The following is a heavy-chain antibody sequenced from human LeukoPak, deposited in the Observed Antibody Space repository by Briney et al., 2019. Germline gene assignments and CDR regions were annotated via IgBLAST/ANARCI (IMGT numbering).Heavy chain of an antibody. Sequence: PGGSLRLSCAASGFTFSSYSMNWVRQAPGKGLEWVSSISSSSSYIYYADSVKGRFTISRDNAKNSLYLQMNSLRAEDTAVYYCAREEGPGIAAAGTADYWGQGTLVTVSS. CDR3: AREEGPGIAAAGTADY. D-gene: IGHD6-13*01. V-gene: IGHV3-21*01. CDR2: ISSSSSYI. CDR1: GFTFSSYS. J-gene: IGHJ4*02.